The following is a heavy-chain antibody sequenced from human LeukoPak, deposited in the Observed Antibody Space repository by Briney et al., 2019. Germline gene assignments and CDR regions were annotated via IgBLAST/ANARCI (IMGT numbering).Heavy chain of an antibody. CDR2: IIPIFGTA. Sequence: SVKVSCKDSGGTFSSYAISWVRQAPGQGLEWMGGIIPIFGTANYAQKFQGRVTITADESTSTAYMELSSLRSEDTAVYYCAESGYSYGNYFDYWGQGTLVTVSS. D-gene: IGHD5-18*01. CDR3: AESGYSYGNYFDY. CDR1: GGTFSSYA. J-gene: IGHJ4*02. V-gene: IGHV1-69*13.